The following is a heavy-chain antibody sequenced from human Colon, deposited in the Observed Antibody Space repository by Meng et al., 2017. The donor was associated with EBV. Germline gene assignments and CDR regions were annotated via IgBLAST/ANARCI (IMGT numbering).Heavy chain of an antibody. CDR3: ARGPYCGGDCYWFDP. CDR1: GDSISSGDYS. CDR2: IYHGGTT. D-gene: IGHD2-21*02. J-gene: IGHJ5*02. V-gene: IGHV4-30-2*01. Sequence: QDAVSGLVPPSQSLSLPCAVSGDSISSGDYSWSWIRPPPGQGLEWIGYIYHGGTTYNTSLKSRVTISVDNSKNQFSLRLTSVTAADTAVYYCARGPYCGGDCYWFDPWGQGTLVTVS.